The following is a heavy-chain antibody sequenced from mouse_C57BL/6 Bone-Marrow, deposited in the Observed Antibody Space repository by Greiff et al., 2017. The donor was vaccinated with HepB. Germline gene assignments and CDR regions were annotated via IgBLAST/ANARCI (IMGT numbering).Heavy chain of an antibody. J-gene: IGHJ3*01. CDR2: IYPGSGST. CDR1: GYTFTSYW. CDR3: AREAYYYGISFAY. Sequence: QVQLQQPGAELVKPGASVKMSCKASGYTFTSYWITWVKQRPGQGLEWIGDIYPGSGSTNYNEKLKSKATLTVDTSSSTAYMQLSSLTSEDSAVYFCAREAYYYGISFAYWGQGTLVTVSA. D-gene: IGHD1-1*01. V-gene: IGHV1-55*01.